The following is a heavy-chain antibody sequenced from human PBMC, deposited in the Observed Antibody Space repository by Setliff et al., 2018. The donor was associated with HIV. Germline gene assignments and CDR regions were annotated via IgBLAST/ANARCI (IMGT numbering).Heavy chain of an antibody. J-gene: IGHJ5*02. CDR2: INHSRST. V-gene: IGHV4-59*04. Sequence: SETLSLTCTVSGGSISSFYWSWIRQPPGKGPEWVGHINHSRSTFYNPSLKNRVTMSLDTSKNEFSLKLSSVTAADTAVYYCARGQYCGGGSCYSPSYNWFDPWGQGTLVTVSS. D-gene: IGHD2-15*01. CDR3: ARGQYCGGGSCYSPSYNWFDP. CDR1: GGSISSFY.